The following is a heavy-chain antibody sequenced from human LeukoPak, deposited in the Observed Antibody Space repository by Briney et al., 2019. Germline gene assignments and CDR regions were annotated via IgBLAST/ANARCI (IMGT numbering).Heavy chain of an antibody. CDR1: GFIFSSYS. CDR3: ANDLGDLLTGYYEDY. D-gene: IGHD3-9*01. J-gene: IGHJ4*02. Sequence: PGGSLRLSCAASGFIFSSYSMNWVRQTPGKGLEWVSYISGSGSTIYYADSVRGRFTISRDNSKNTLYLQMNSLRAEDTALYYCANDLGDLLTGYYEDYWGQGTLVTVSS. V-gene: IGHV3-48*01. CDR2: ISGSGSTI.